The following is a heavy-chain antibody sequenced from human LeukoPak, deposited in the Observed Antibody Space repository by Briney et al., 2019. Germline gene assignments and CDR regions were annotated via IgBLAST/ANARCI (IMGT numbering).Heavy chain of an antibody. Sequence: SETMSLTCAVYGGSFSGYYWSWIRQPAGEVLEWIGEINHSGSTNYNPSLKSRVTISVDTSKNQFSLKLSSVTAADTAVYYCARAPIGGLFDYWGQGTLVSVSS. CDR3: ARAPIGGLFDY. J-gene: IGHJ4*02. CDR2: INHSGST. V-gene: IGHV4-34*01. CDR1: GGSFSGYY. D-gene: IGHD3/OR15-3a*01.